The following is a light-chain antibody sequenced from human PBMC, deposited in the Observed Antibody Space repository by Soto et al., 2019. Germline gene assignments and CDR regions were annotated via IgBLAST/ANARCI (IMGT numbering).Light chain of an antibody. CDR3: QKYNSAPAIT. CDR1: QGISNH. CDR2: AAS. V-gene: IGKV1-27*01. Sequence: DIQMTQSPSSLSASVGDRVVITCRASQGISNHLAWYQQKPGKVPKLLIYAASTLQSGVPSRFSGSGSGTEFTLTISSLQPEDIATYYCQKYNSAPAITFGQGTRLEIK. J-gene: IGKJ5*01.